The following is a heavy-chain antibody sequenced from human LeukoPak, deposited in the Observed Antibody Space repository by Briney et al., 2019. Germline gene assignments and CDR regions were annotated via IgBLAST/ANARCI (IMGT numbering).Heavy chain of an antibody. J-gene: IGHJ4*02. CDR2: INPSGGST. D-gene: IGHD2/OR15-2a*01. Sequence: ASVKVSCKAVGYTFTSFYIHWVRQAPGQGLEWMGLINPSGGSTTFAERFQGRVAMTTDRSTDTVYMELRSLKPEDTAFYYCARILRRHGTTFDYWGQGTLVTVSS. CDR1: GYTFTSFY. CDR3: ARILRRHGTTFDY. V-gene: IGHV1-46*01.